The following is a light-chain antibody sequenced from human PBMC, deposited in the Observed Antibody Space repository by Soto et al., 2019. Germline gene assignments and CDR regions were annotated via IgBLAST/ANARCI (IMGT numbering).Light chain of an antibody. CDR1: QSVDIN. Sequence: EIVLTQSPGTLSLSPGERVTLSCRSSQSVDINLAWYQQKPGQAPRLLIYDASTRATVIPARFSGSGSGTEFTLTISSLQSEDFAVYYCQQYNDWPPITFGQGTRLEIK. J-gene: IGKJ5*01. CDR2: DAS. V-gene: IGKV3-15*01. CDR3: QQYNDWPPIT.